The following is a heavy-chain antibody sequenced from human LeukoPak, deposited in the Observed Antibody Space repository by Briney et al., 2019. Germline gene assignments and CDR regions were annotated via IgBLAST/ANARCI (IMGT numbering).Heavy chain of an antibody. V-gene: IGHV3-9*01. Sequence: GGCLRLSCAASGFTFDDYAMDWVRQDPGKGLEWVSGISWNSGSIGYADSVKGRITISRDNAKNSLYLQMNSLRAEDTALYYCAKTGSFDYFDSWGQGTLVTVSS. J-gene: IGHJ4*02. D-gene: IGHD3-10*01. CDR3: AKTGSFDYFDS. CDR1: GFTFDDYA. CDR2: ISWNSGSI.